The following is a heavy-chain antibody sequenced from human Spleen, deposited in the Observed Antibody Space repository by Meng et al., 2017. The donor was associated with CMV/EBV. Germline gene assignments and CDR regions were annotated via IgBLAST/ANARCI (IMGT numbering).Heavy chain of an antibody. J-gene: IGHJ3*02. CDR1: GFTFSGHW. CDR3: AKGDYIRNAFDI. Sequence: GESLKISCAASGFTFSGHWMSWVRQAPGKGLEWVAFIRYDGSDKFYADSVKGRFTISRDNSRKTLYLQINSLRAEETAMYYCAKGDYIRNAFDIWGQGTLVTVSS. V-gene: IGHV3-30*02. CDR2: IRYDGSDK. D-gene: IGHD4-11*01.